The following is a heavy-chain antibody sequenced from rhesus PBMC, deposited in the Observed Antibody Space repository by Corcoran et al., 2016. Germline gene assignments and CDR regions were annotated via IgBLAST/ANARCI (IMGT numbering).Heavy chain of an antibody. Sequence: QVQPQESGPGLVKPSETLSPTCAVSGYSISSGYYWGWIRQPPGKGLECIGFISGRRGSTYYNPYLKSRVTISKDTSKNQFSLKLSSVTAADTAVYYWASMIVVVPEYYFDYWGQGVLVTVSS. CDR3: ASMIVVVPEYYFDY. CDR2: ISGRRGST. V-gene: IGHV4-99*01. CDR1: GYSISSGYY. D-gene: IGHD2-39*02. J-gene: IGHJ4*01.